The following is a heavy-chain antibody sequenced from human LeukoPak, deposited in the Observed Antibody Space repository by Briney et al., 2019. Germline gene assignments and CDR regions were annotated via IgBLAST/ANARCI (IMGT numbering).Heavy chain of an antibody. Sequence: NPSETLSLTCTVSGGSISSYYWSWIRQPAGKGLEWIGRIYTSGSTNYNPSLKSRVTISVDTSKNQFSLKLSSVTAADTAVYYCARDPVFRAYDSSGYYHYYYYMDVWGKGTTVTVSS. CDR3: ARDPVFRAYDSSGYYHYYYYMDV. J-gene: IGHJ6*03. CDR2: IYTSGST. CDR1: GGSISSYY. D-gene: IGHD3-22*01. V-gene: IGHV4-4*07.